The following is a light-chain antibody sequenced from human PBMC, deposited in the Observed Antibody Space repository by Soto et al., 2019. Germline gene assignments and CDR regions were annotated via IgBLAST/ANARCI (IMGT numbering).Light chain of an antibody. V-gene: IGKV3-11*01. J-gene: IGKJ4*01. Sequence: EIGLTQSPATLSLSPGERATLSCRASQSVSRYLAWYQQKPGQAPRLVIHDTYTRATGVPDTFSGSGSGTEFTPTISSLEPEDFAMYYCQQRFSWPPTFGGGTHVEIK. CDR3: QQRFSWPPT. CDR1: QSVSRY. CDR2: DTY.